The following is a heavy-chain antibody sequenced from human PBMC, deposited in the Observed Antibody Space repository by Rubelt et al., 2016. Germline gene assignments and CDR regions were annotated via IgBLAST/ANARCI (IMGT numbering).Heavy chain of an antibody. D-gene: IGHD4-23*01. J-gene: IGHJ4*02. CDR2: IYYSGRT. Sequence: QVQLQESGPGLVKPLETLSLTCTVSGGSINNYYWSWIRQPPGKGLEWIGSIYYSGRTYYKPSLKSRVTITVHTSKNQFSRKLSSGTAADTAVEYCARGNSAEDWGQGTLVTVSS. V-gene: IGHV4-59*12. CDR1: GGSINNYY. CDR3: ARGNSAED.